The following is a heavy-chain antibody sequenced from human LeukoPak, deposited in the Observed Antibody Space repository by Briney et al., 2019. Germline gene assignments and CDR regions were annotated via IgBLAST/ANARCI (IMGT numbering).Heavy chain of an antibody. CDR1: GFSFSSYD. V-gene: IGHV3-13*01. J-gene: IGHJ4*02. CDR2: FHTDGGA. CDR3: ARGSGPGVTTIDS. D-gene: IGHD4-17*01. Sequence: PGGSLRLSCAASGFSFSSYDMHWVRQAPGEGLEWVSAFHTDGGAYYLDSVKGRFTVSREDARNSLYLQMNAPKAGDTAVYYCARGSGPGVTTIDSWGQGTLVIVSS.